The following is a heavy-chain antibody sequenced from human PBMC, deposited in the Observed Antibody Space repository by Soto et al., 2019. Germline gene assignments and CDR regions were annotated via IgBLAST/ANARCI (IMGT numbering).Heavy chain of an antibody. D-gene: IGHD4-17*01. CDR3: ARGGSYGDYTWSTFDY. V-gene: IGHV4-4*02. CDR2: IYHSGST. J-gene: IGHJ4*02. Sequence: QVQLQESGPGLVKPSRTLSLTCAVSSGSISSSNWWRWVRQPPGKGLEWIGEIYHSGSTNYNPSLKSRVNISVDKSKNQFSLKLSSVTAADTAVYYCARGGSYGDYTWSTFDYWGQGTLVTVSS. CDR1: SGSISSSNW.